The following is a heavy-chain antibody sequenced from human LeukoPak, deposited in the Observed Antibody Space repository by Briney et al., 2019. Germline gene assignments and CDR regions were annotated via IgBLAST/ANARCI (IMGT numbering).Heavy chain of an antibody. CDR3: ARGKRSYDS. Sequence: GGSLRLSCVASGFTFSDYYMTWIRQTPGKGLEWLSYISGRSYSMYYAESVKGRFTNSRDNSNNSLYLQLNFLRVEDTAIYYCARGKRSYDSWGQGTLVTVSS. V-gene: IGHV3-11*01. CDR2: ISGRSYSM. J-gene: IGHJ4*02. CDR1: GFTFSDYY.